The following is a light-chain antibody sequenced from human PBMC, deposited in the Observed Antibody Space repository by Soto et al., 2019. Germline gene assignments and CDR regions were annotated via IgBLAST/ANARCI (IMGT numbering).Light chain of an antibody. CDR1: SSDVGAYDA. V-gene: IGLV2-23*01. CDR2: RGT. Sequence: QSVLAQHASVSGSPGPSITTSCTGASSDVGAYDAVSWYQQHPGKAPQVIIYRGTKRPSGVPTRFSGSVSGNTASLTVSGLQAEDEAEYFCCSSAPESTYVFGTGTKVTVL. J-gene: IGLJ1*01. CDR3: CSSAPESTYV.